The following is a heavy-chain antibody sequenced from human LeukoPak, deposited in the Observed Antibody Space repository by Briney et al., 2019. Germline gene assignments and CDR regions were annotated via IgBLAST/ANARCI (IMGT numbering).Heavy chain of an antibody. D-gene: IGHD3-10*02. V-gene: IGHV3-30*18. J-gene: IGHJ6*02. CDR3: AKDVWGVIPLGGYYYYYGMDF. Sequence: GGSLRLSCAASGFTFSVDYMDWVRQAPGKGREWVAVISYDGSNKYYAGSVRGRFSISRHNSKTTLYLQMNSLIAEDTAMYYCAKDVWGVIPLGGYYYYYGMDFWGQGTTVTVS. CDR1: GFTFSVDY. CDR2: ISYDGSNK.